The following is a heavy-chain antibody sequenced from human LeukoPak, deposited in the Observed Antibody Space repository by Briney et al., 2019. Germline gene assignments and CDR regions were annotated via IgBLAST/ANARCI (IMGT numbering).Heavy chain of an antibody. CDR2: ISWNSGSI. CDR3: AREIGYSSGWYLDY. Sequence: PGRSLRLSCAASGFTFDDYAMHWVRQAPGKGLEWVSGISWNSGSIGYTDSVKGRFTISRDNAKNSLYLQMNSLRAEDTAVYYCAREIGYSSGWYLDYWGQGTLVTVSS. CDR1: GFTFDDYA. D-gene: IGHD6-19*01. V-gene: IGHV3-9*01. J-gene: IGHJ4*02.